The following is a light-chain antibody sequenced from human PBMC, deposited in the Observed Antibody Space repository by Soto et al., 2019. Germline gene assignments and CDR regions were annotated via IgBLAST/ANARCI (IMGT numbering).Light chain of an antibody. CDR3: QTWGTGDWV. J-gene: IGLJ3*02. CDR2: VNSDGSH. Sequence: QLVLTQSPSASASLGAPVKFTCTLTSGHSTYAIAWHQQQPEMGPRYLMKVNSDGSHSKGDGIPDRFSGSSSGAERYLTISSLQSEDEADYYCQTWGTGDWVFGGGTKLTVL. CDR1: SGHSTYA. V-gene: IGLV4-69*01.